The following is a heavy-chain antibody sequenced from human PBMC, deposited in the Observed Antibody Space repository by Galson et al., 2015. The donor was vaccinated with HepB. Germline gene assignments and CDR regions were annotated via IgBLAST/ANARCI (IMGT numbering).Heavy chain of an antibody. CDR2: ISSSSSYI. D-gene: IGHD1-26*01. V-gene: IGHV3-21*01. CDR1: GFTFSSYS. J-gene: IGHJ6*02. CDR3: ARDRVSVGKGYYSGMDV. Sequence: SLRLSCAASGFTFSSYSMNWVRQAPGKGLEWVSSISSSSSYIYYADSVKGRFTISRDKAKNSRYLQMNSLRAEDTAVYYCARDRVSVGKGYYSGMDVWGQGTPVTVSS.